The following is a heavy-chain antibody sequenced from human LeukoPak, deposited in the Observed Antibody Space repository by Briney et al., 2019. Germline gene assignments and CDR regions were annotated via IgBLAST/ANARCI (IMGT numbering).Heavy chain of an antibody. V-gene: IGHV4-38-2*02. D-gene: IGHD5-18*01. CDR3: ARDRGADTASTD. CDR2: MYHSGGT. CDR1: GYSISSGYF. Sequence: SKTLSLTCTVSGYSISSGYFWGWIRQPPGKGLEWIGTMYHSGGTYYNPSLKSRVTISVDTSKNQFSLRLSSVTAADTAMYYCARDRGADTASTDWGQGTLVTVSS. J-gene: IGHJ4*02.